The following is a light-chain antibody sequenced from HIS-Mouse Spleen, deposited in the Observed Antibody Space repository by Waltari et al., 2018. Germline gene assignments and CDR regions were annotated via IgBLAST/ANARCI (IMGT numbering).Light chain of an antibody. V-gene: IGLV2-14*03. Sequence: QSALTQPASVSGSPGQSITISCTGTSSDVGGYNYVPWYQQHPGKAPKLMIYDVSNRPSGVSNRFSGSKSGTTASLTISGLQAEDEADYYCSSYTSSSFNVVFGGGTKLTVL. CDR2: DVS. CDR1: SSDVGGYNY. CDR3: SSYTSSSFNVV. J-gene: IGLJ2*01.